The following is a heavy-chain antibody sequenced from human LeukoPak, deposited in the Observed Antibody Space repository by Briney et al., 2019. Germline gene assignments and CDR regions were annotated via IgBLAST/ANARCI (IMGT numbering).Heavy chain of an antibody. CDR2: INPNSGGT. CDR3: ARDLRGPYYYDSSGYYHNWFDP. J-gene: IGHJ5*02. CDR1: GYTFTGYY. V-gene: IGHV1-2*06. D-gene: IGHD3-22*01. Sequence: GASVKVSCKASGYTFTGYYMHWVLQAPGQGLEWMGRINPNSGGTNYAQKFQGRVTMTRDTSISTAYMELSRLRSDDTAVYYCARDLRGPYYYDSSGYYHNWFDPWGQGTLVTVSS.